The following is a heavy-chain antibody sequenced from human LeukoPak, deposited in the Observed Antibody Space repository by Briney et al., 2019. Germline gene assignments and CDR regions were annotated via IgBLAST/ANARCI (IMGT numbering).Heavy chain of an antibody. CDR1: GGTFSSYA. Sequence: SVKVSCKASGGTFSSYAISWVRQAPGQGLEWMGGIIPIFGTANYAQKFQGRVTITADESTSTAYMELSSLRSEDTAVYYCARAAAKGYYDFWSGSPRFDYWGQGALVTVSS. CDR2: IIPIFGTA. V-gene: IGHV1-69*13. J-gene: IGHJ4*02. D-gene: IGHD3-3*01. CDR3: ARAAAKGYYDFWSGSPRFDY.